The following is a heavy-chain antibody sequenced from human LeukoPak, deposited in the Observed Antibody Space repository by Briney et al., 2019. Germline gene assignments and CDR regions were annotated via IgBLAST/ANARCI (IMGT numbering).Heavy chain of an antibody. Sequence: GASVKVSCKASGGTFSSYAISWVRQAPGQGLEWMGWISAYNGNTNYAQKLQGRVTMTTDTSTSTAYMELRSLRSDDTAVYYCARPYSSSGDAFDIWGQGTMVTVSS. CDR3: ARPYSSSGDAFDI. V-gene: IGHV1-18*01. D-gene: IGHD6-13*01. CDR1: GGTFSSYA. J-gene: IGHJ3*02. CDR2: ISAYNGNT.